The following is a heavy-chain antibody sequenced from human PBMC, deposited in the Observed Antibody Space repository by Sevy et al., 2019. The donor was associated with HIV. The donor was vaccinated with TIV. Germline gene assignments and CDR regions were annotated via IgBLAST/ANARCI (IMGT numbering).Heavy chain of an antibody. J-gene: IGHJ4*02. CDR2: IYYSGST. Sequence: SETLSLTCTVSGGSISSSSYDWGWIRQPPGKGLEWIRRIYYSGSTYYNPCLKSRVTISVDTSKNQFSLKLSSVTAADTAVYYSARHGGIVDRAFDYWGQGTLVTVSS. CDR1: GGSISSSSYD. V-gene: IGHV4-39*01. CDR3: ARHGGIVDRAFDY. D-gene: IGHD2-21*01.